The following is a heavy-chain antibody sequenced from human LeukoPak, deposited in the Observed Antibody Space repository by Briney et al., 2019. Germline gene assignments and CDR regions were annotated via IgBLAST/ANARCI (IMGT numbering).Heavy chain of an antibody. J-gene: IGHJ4*02. Sequence: SETLSLTCTVSGYSISSGYYWGWIRQPPGKGLEWIGSIYHSGSTYYNPSLKSRVTISVDTSKNQFSLKLSSVTAADTAVYYCARHYYYGSGTTTGSVFYYFDYWGQGTLVTVSS. CDR3: ARHYYYGSGTTTGSVFYYFDY. CDR2: IYHSGST. CDR1: GYSISSGYY. D-gene: IGHD3-10*01. V-gene: IGHV4-38-2*02.